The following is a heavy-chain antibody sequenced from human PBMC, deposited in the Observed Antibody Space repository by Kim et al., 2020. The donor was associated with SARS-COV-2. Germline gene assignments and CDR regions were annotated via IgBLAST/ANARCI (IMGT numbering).Heavy chain of an antibody. CDR1: GFTFSSYA. D-gene: IGHD5-12*01. V-gene: IGHV3-30*04. CDR3: SGGYSGYEKNDYFDY. J-gene: IGHJ4*01. Sequence: GGSLRLSCAASGFTFSSYAMHWVRQAPGKGLEWVAVISYDGSNKYYADSVKGRFTISRDNSKNTLYLQMNSLRAEDTAVYYCSGGYSGYEKNDYFDYWG. CDR2: ISYDGSNK.